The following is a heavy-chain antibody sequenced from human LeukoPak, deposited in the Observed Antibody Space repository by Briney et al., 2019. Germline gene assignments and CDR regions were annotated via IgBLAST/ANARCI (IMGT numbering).Heavy chain of an antibody. D-gene: IGHD2-21*02. CDR1: GGTFSSYA. Sequence: SVKVSCKASGGTFSSYAISWVRQAPGQGLEWMGRIIPILGIANYAQKFQGRVTVTADKSTSTAYMELSSLRSEDTAVYYCASGGSVVVTAIDYWGQGTLVTVSS. J-gene: IGHJ4*02. CDR2: IIPILGIA. V-gene: IGHV1-69*04. CDR3: ASGGSVVVTAIDY.